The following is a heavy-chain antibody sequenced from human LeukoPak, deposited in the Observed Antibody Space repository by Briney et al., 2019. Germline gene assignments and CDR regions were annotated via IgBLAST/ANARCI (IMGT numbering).Heavy chain of an antibody. CDR1: GYTFPSYY. V-gene: IGHV1-46*01. Sequence: ASVKVSCKASGYTFPSYYMHWVRQAPGQGLEWMGVINPSGGSTSYAQKFQDRVTMTRDTSTSTVYMELSSLRSEDTAVYYCARGQAEVGPTKIADYWGQGTLVAVSS. D-gene: IGHD1-26*01. J-gene: IGHJ4*02. CDR3: ARGQAEVGPTKIADY. CDR2: INPSGGST.